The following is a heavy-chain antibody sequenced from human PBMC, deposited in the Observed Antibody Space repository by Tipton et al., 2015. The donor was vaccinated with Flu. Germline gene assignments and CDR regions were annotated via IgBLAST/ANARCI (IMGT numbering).Heavy chain of an antibody. Sequence: TLSLTCIVSGYSISSGYYWGWIRQPPGKGLEWIASIYHSGSTYYNPSLKSRVTISVDTSKNQFSLKLSSVTAADTAVYYCARACGSGGNRWFDPWGQGALVTVSS. J-gene: IGHJ5*02. V-gene: IGHV4-38-2*02. CDR3: ARACGSGGNRWFDP. CDR2: IYHSGST. CDR1: GYSISSGYY. D-gene: IGHD2-15*01.